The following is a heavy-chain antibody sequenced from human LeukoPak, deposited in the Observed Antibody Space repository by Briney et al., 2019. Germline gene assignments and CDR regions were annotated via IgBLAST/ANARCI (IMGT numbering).Heavy chain of an antibody. CDR2: ISWNSGSI. Sequence: PGGSLRLSCAASGFTFDDYAMHWVRQAPGKGLEWVSGISWNSGSIGYADSVKGRFTISRDNAKNSLYLQMNSLRAEDTALYYCAKDNYGSGIHSTFDYWGQGTLVTVSS. CDR1: GFTFDDYA. D-gene: IGHD3-10*01. V-gene: IGHV3-9*01. CDR3: AKDNYGSGIHSTFDY. J-gene: IGHJ4*02.